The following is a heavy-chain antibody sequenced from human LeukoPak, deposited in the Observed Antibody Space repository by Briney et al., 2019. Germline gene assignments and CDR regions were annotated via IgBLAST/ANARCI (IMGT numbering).Heavy chain of an antibody. CDR2: INHSGST. Sequence: SETLSLTCAVYGGSFSGYYWSWVRQPPGKGLEWIGEINHSGSTNYNPSLKSRVTISVDTSKNQFSLKLSSVTAADTAVYYCARGRRHGYVWGSYRYFDYWGQGTLVTVSS. CDR3: ARGRRHGYVWGSYRYFDY. J-gene: IGHJ4*02. CDR1: GGSFSGYY. D-gene: IGHD3-16*02. V-gene: IGHV4-34*01.